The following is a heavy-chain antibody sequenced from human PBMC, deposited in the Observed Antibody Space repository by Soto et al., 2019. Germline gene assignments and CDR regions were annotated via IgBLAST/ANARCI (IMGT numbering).Heavy chain of an antibody. J-gene: IGHJ4*01. Sequence: NPSETLSLTCTVSGYSISSGSYWGWIRQPPGKGPEWIASIYHGGTTFYNPSLKSRVTVSVDKSNNQFSLKLRSVTAADTAVYYCAKAHVMVVVGSTFDYWGHGTLVTVSS. D-gene: IGHD6-19*01. CDR3: AKAHVMVVVGSTFDY. CDR1: GYSISSGSY. CDR2: IYHGGTT. V-gene: IGHV4-38-2*02.